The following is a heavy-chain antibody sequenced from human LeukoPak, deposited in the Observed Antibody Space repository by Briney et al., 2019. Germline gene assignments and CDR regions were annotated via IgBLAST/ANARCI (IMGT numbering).Heavy chain of an antibody. D-gene: IGHD4-17*01. CDR3: AREINIYGERPSLLDP. V-gene: IGHV4-61*02. Sequence: SETLSLTCIVSGDSISSGGYYWSWIRQPAGKGLEWIGRISTSGSTRYNPSLKSRVTISIDTSTNQFSLKLSSVTAADTAVYYCAREINIYGERPSLLDPWGQGTLVTVSS. CDR2: ISTSGST. CDR1: GDSISSGGYY. J-gene: IGHJ5*02.